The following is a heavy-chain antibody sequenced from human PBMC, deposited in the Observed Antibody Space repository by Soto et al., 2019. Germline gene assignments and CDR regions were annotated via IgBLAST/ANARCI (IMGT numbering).Heavy chain of an antibody. CDR3: ARVRYGSGNYLDY. CDR2: IRSKANKYAT. D-gene: IGHD3-10*01. Sequence: GGSLRLSCAASGFTFSASAIHWVRQAPGKGLEWVGRIRSKANKYATAYVASVQGRFTISRDDSKNTTYLQMNSLKTEDTAVYYCARVRYGSGNYLDYWGQGTPVTV. CDR1: GFTFSASA. J-gene: IGHJ4*02. V-gene: IGHV3-73*01.